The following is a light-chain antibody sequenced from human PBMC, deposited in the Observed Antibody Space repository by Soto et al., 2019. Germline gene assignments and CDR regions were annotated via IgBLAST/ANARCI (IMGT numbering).Light chain of an antibody. CDR1: QSVSSN. CDR2: GAS. CDR3: QQYNNWPRT. Sequence: EIVMTQSPATLYVSQVERSTLSCRASQSVSSNLAWYQQKPGQAPRLLIYGASTRATGIPARFSGSGSGTEFTLTISSLQSEDFAVYYCQQYNNWPRTFGQGTKVDIK. J-gene: IGKJ1*01. V-gene: IGKV3-15*01.